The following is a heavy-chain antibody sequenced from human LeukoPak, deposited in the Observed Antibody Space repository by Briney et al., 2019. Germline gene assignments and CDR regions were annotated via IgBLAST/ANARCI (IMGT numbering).Heavy chain of an antibody. V-gene: IGHV3-21*01. J-gene: IGHJ4*02. Sequence: GGSLRLSCAASGFTVSSYSMNWVRQTPGKGLEWVSSISSSSSYIYYADSVKGRFTISRDNAKNSLYLQMNSLRAEDTAVYYCARGQIAVAGPDYFDYWGQGTLVTVSS. CDR1: GFTVSSYS. D-gene: IGHD6-19*01. CDR3: ARGQIAVAGPDYFDY. CDR2: ISSSSSYI.